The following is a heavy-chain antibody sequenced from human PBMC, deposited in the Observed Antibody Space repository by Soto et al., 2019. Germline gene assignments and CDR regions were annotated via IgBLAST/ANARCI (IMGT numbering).Heavy chain of an antibody. CDR3: ASSSPHYDFWSGYSFWDAFDI. V-gene: IGHV4-59*01. Sequence: SETLSLTCTVSGGSISSYYWSWIRQPPGKGLEWIGYISYSGSTNYNPSLKGRVTISVDTSKNQFSLKLSSVTAADTAVYYCASSSPHYDFWSGYSFWDAFDIWGQGTMVTVS. J-gene: IGHJ3*02. D-gene: IGHD3-3*01. CDR2: ISYSGST. CDR1: GGSISSYY.